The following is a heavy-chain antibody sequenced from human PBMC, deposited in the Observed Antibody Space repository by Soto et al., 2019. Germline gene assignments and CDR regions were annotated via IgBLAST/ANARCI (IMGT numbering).Heavy chain of an antibody. Sequence: GGSLRLSCAASGFTCCRFWMSWIRQAPGKGLEWISYISSNSNYKNHADSVRGRFTISRDNAKNSLYLQMNGLRAEDTAVYYCARATGYYHTSGSDSWGQGTLVTVSS. V-gene: IGHV3-11*06. CDR1: GFTCCRFW. CDR3: ARATGYYHTSGSDS. D-gene: IGHD3-22*01. CDR2: ISSNSNYK. J-gene: IGHJ4*02.